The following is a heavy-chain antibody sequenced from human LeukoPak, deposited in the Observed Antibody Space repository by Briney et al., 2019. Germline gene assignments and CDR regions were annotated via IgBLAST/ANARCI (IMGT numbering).Heavy chain of an antibody. CDR2: IYSGGST. D-gene: IGHD3-9*01. V-gene: IGHV3-66*01. J-gene: IGHJ6*03. CDR3: ARSGPMCSMDRGVLTCYYYMDV. Sequence: GGSLRLSCAASGFTVSSNYMSWVRQAPGKGLEWVSVIYSGGSTYYADSVKGRFTISRDNSKNTLYLQMNSLRAEDTAVYYCARSGPMCSMDRGVLTCYYYMDVWGKGTTVTISS. CDR1: GFTVSSNY.